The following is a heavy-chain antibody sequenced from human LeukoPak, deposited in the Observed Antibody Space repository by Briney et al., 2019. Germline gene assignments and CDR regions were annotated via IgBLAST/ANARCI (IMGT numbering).Heavy chain of an antibody. V-gene: IGHV4-59*01. CDR3: ARDNLVRYCNGGSCGGYYYYGMDV. J-gene: IGHJ6*02. CDR2: IYYSGST. Sequence: SETLSLTCTVSGGSISSYYWSWIRQPPGKGLEWIGYIYYSGSTNYNPSLKSRVTISVDTSKNQFSLKLSSVTAADTAVYYCARDNLVRYCNGGSCGGYYYYGMDVWGQGTTVTVSS. D-gene: IGHD2-15*01. CDR1: GGSISSYY.